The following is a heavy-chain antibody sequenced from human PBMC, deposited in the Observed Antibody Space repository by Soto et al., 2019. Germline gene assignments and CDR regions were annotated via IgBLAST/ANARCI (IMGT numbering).Heavy chain of an antibody. D-gene: IGHD1-7*01. CDR2: ISYSGST. CDR3: ATMGTPATGLYYFDY. J-gene: IGHJ4*02. Sequence: PSETLSLTCSVSGGSIRSNIYYWSWIRQPPGKGLEWIGFISYSGSTYYNASLKSRVTISVDTSKNQFSLNLSFVTAADTAVYYCATMGTPATGLYYFDYWGQGTLVTVSS. V-gene: IGHV4-30-4*01. CDR1: GGSIRSNIYY.